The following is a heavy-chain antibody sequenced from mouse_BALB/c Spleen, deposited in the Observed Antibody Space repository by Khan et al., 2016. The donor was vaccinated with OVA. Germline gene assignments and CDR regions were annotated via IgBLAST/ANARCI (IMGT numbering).Heavy chain of an antibody. J-gene: IGHJ2*01. CDR3: ARRGLRWDFDY. Sequence: VQLQESGAELAKPGASVKMSCKASGYTFINYWILWVKQRPGQGLEWIGYINPSTGSTEYNRNFKDKATLTADKSSSTAYMQLSSRTSEDSAVYYCARRGLRWDFDYWGQGTTLTVSS. D-gene: IGHD1-1*01. CDR2: INPSTGST. V-gene: IGHV1-7*01. CDR1: GYTFINYW.